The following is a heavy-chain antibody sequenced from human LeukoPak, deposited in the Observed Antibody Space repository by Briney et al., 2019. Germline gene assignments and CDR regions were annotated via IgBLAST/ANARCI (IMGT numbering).Heavy chain of an antibody. CDR3: ARDRERPLDY. D-gene: IGHD1-26*01. J-gene: IGHJ4*02. Sequence: PGGSLRLSCAASGFTFSSYWMTWVRQAPGKGLEWMASIRQDGSQKYYVESVKGRFTISRDNAKNSLYLQMNSLRAEDTAVYYCARDRERPLDYWGQGTLVTVSS. CDR1: GFTFSSYW. CDR2: IRQDGSQK. V-gene: IGHV3-7*03.